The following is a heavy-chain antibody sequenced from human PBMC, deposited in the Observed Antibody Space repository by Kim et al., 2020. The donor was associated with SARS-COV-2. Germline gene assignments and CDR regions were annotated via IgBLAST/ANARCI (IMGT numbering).Heavy chain of an antibody. CDR1: GESLSEYY. J-gene: IGHJ2*01. CDR3: AGPRDLYWYFDL. V-gene: IGHV4-34*01. Sequence: SETLSLTCAVYGESLSEYYWSWIRQPPGKGLEWIGEINHRGYTNYNPSLKSRLTMSVDTSKNQFSLELSSVTAADTAVYYCAGPRDLYWYFDLWGRGTLVTVSS. CDR2: INHRGYT.